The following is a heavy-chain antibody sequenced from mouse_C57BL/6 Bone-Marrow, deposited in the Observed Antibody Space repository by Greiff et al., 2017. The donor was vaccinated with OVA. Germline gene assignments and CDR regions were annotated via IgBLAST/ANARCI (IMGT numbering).Heavy chain of an antibody. D-gene: IGHD1-1*01. CDR1: GYTFTSYG. Sequence: VQLQESGAELARPGASVKLSCKASGYTFTSYGISWVKQRTGQGLEWIGEIYPRSGNTYYNEKFKGKATLTADKSSSTAYMELRSLTSEDSAVYFCASYYYYGSSFDYWGQGTTLTVSS. CDR3: ASYYYYGSSFDY. J-gene: IGHJ2*01. CDR2: IYPRSGNT. V-gene: IGHV1-81*01.